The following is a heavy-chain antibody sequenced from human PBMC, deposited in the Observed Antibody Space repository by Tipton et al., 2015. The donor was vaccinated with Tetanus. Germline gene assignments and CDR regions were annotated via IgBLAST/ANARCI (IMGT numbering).Heavy chain of an antibody. Sequence: QSGAEVKEPGASVKVSCKASGYNFVNFGISWVRQAPGQGLEWMVWISAYNGKTKYAQRLQGRVTMTTDRSAGTAYMDLRRLRSDDTAVYYCARVQEQRIYYYGMDVWGQGTTVTVSS. CDR3: ARVQEQRIYYYGMDV. J-gene: IGHJ6*02. CDR1: GYNFVNFG. D-gene: IGHD6-25*01. CDR2: ISAYNGKT. V-gene: IGHV1-18*01.